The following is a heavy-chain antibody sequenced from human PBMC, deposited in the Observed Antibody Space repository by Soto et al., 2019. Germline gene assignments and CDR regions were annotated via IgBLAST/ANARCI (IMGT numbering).Heavy chain of an antibody. V-gene: IGHV3-64*01. J-gene: IGHJ4*02. D-gene: IGHD1-26*01. Sequence: EVQLVESGGGLVQPGGSLRLSCAASGFTFSSYAMHWVRQAPGKGLEYVSAISSNGGSTYYANSVKGRFTISRDNSKNTLYLQMGSLRAEDMAVYYCARIGRSYDYWGQGTLVTVSS. CDR1: GFTFSSYA. CDR3: ARIGRSYDY. CDR2: ISSNGGST.